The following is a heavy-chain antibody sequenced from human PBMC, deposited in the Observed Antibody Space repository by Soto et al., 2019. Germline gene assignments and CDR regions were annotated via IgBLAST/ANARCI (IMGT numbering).Heavy chain of an antibody. D-gene: IGHD6-6*01. V-gene: IGHV1-2*02. CDR1: GYTFTGYY. J-gene: IGHJ6*01. CDR2: INPNSGGT. CDR3: ARSGPHYSSSWVFYYYGMDV. Sequence: ASVKVSCKASGYTFTGYYMHWVRQAPGQWLEWMGWINPNSGGTNYVQKFQGRVTMTRDTSISTAYMELSRLRSDDTAVYYCARSGPHYSSSWVFYYYGMDVWGQGTTVTVSS.